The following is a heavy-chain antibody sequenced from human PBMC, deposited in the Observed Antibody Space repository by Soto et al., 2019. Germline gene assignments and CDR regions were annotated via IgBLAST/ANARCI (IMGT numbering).Heavy chain of an antibody. V-gene: IGHV3-66*01. CDR1: GFTVSSDY. CDR2: IYSGGTT. J-gene: IGHJ6*02. D-gene: IGHD5-12*01. Sequence: EVPLVESGGGLVQPGGSLRLSCAASGFTVSSDYMNWVRQAPGKGLEWVSVIYSGGTTYYADSVKGRFAISRDSSKNTLYLQMNSLRGEDTAVYYCARDPGYRNGASFWGQGTTVTVSS. CDR3: ARDPGYRNGASF.